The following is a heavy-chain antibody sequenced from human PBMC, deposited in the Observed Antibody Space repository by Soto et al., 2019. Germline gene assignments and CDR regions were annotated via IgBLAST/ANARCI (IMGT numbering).Heavy chain of an antibody. CDR3: ARDPTSYGSGSAAFDI. D-gene: IGHD3-10*01. Sequence: SAEVCWKACGGSYGSCAMRWVRQAPGQGLEWMGGIIPIFGTANYAQKFQGRVTITADESTSTAYMELSSLRSEDTAVYYCARDPTSYGSGSAAFDIRGHGTTVPVSS. J-gene: IGHJ3*02. V-gene: IGHV1-69*13. CDR1: GGSYGSCA. CDR2: IIPIFGTA.